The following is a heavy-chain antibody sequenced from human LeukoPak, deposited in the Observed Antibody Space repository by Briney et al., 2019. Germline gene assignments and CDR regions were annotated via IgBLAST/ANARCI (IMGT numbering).Heavy chain of an antibody. V-gene: IGHV3-30*18. Sequence: GGSLRLSCAASGFTFSSYGMHWVRQAPGKGLEWVAVISYDGSNKYYADSVKGRFTISRDNSKNTLYLQMNSLRAEDTAVYYCAKEGDDPYFDYWGQGTLVAVSS. D-gene: IGHD3-16*01. J-gene: IGHJ4*02. CDR3: AKEGDDPYFDY. CDR1: GFTFSSYG. CDR2: ISYDGSNK.